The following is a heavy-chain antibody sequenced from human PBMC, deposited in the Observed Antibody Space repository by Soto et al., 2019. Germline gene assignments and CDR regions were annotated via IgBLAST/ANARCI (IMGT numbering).Heavy chain of an antibody. CDR3: AKDSGSSCYSPIDY. CDR1: GFTSNTYA. J-gene: IGHJ4*02. D-gene: IGHD2-15*01. Sequence: GGSLRLSCAASGFTSNTYAMSWVRQAPGKGLKWVSAICGSGGNTYYADSVKGRFTVSRDNSKNTLYLQMNSLRAEDTAVYYCAKDSGSSCYSPIDYWGPGTLVTVSS. CDR2: ICGSGGNT. V-gene: IGHV3-23*01.